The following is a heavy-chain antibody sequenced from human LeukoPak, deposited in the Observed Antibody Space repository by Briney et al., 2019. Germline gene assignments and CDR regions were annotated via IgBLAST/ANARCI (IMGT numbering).Heavy chain of an antibody. CDR1: GFTFSSNW. Sequence: GGSLRLSCAASGFTFSSNWMHWVRQAPGKGLVWVSRSNEDGSTTNYADSVKGRFTISRDNAKNTLYLQMNSLTAEDTAVYYCVRDLGGRSGHWGQGALVTVSS. J-gene: IGHJ4*02. V-gene: IGHV3-74*01. D-gene: IGHD1-26*01. CDR2: SNEDGSTT. CDR3: VRDLGGRSGH.